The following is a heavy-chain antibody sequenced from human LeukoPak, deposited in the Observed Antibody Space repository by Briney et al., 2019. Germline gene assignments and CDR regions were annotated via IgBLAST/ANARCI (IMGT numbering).Heavy chain of an antibody. CDR2: IYYTGST. D-gene: IGHD6-19*01. CDR3: ARGGHSSGFFY. Sequence: SETLSLTCTVSGGSISSSSYYWGWIRQPPGKGLEWIGSIYYTGSTYYNPSLKSRVTISVDTSKNQFSLKLSSVTAADTAVYYCARGGHSSGFFYWGQGTLVTVSS. J-gene: IGHJ4*02. CDR1: GGSISSSSYY. V-gene: IGHV4-39*01.